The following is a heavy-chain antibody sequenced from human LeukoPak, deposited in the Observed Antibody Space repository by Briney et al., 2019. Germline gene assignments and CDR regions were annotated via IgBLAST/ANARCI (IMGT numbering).Heavy chain of an antibody. Sequence: SQTLSLTCAISGDSVYSNSAAWNWIRQSPSRGLEWLGRTFYRSKWYHDYAVSVKSRVIINSDTSNNQFSLQLNSVTPEDTAVHYCAREKDDYFPFDPWGQGTLVTVSS. CDR2: TFYRSKWYH. CDR3: AREKDDYFPFDP. J-gene: IGHJ5*02. CDR1: GDSVYSNSAA. V-gene: IGHV6-1*01. D-gene: IGHD2/OR15-2a*01.